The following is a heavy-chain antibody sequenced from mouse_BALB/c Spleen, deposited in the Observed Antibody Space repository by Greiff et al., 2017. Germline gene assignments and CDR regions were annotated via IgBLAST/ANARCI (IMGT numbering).Heavy chain of an antibody. CDR3: ARGGTLYYYAMDY. V-gene: IGHV5-17*02. CDR1: GFTFSSFG. D-gene: IGHD3-3*01. Sequence: EVQGVESGGGLVQPGGSRKLSCAASGFTFSSFGMHWVRQAPEKGLEWVAYISSGSSTIYYADTVKGRFTISRDNPKNTLFLQMTSLRSEDTAMYYCARGGTLYYYAMDYWGQGTSVTVSS. CDR2: ISSGSSTI. J-gene: IGHJ4*01.